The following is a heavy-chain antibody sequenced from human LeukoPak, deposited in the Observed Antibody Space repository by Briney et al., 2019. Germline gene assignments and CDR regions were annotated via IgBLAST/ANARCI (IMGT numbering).Heavy chain of an antibody. D-gene: IGHD3-10*01. V-gene: IGHV3-30*18. J-gene: IGHJ4*02. Sequence: PGRSLRLSCAASGFTFSSYGMHWVRQAPGKGLEWVAVISYDGSNKYYADSVKGRFTISRDNSKNTLYLQMNSLRAEDTAVYYCAKDTYYYGSSLDYWGQGTLVTVSS. CDR1: GFTFSSYG. CDR2: ISYDGSNK. CDR3: AKDTYYYGSSLDY.